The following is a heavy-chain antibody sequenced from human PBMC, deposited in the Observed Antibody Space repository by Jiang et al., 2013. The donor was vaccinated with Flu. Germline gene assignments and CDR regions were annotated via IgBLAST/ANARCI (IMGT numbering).Heavy chain of an antibody. Sequence: GAEVKKPGASVKVSCKASGYTFTSYDINWVRQATGQGLEWMGWMNPNSGNTGYAQKFQGRVTMTRNTSISTAYMELSSLRSEDTAVYYCARDRPYSSSSGYYYYGMDVWGQGTTVTVSS. V-gene: IGHV1-8*01. CDR2: MNPNSGNT. D-gene: IGHD6-6*01. CDR1: GYTFTSYD. J-gene: IGHJ6*02. CDR3: ARDRPYSSSSGYYYYGMDV.